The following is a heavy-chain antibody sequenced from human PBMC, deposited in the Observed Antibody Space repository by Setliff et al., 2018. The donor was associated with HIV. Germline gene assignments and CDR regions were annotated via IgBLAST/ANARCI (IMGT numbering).Heavy chain of an antibody. CDR1: GDSVSSRSYY. CDR2: IYYSGST. CDR3: AQLGMVDDFDY. V-gene: IGHV4-61*03. Sequence: SETLSLTCTVSGDSVSSRSYYWSWIRQPPGKGLEWIGYIYYSGSTNYNPSLKSRVTISVDTSKNHFSLKLRSVTAADTAVYYCAQLGMVDDFDYWGQGTLVTVYS. D-gene: IGHD1-1*01. J-gene: IGHJ4*02.